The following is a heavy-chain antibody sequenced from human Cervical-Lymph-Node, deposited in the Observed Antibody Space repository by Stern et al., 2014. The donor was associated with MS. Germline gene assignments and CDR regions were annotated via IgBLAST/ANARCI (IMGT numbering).Heavy chain of an antibody. D-gene: IGHD2-21*01. CDR2: ISGGGTFV. Sequence: AQLVQSGGGLVKPGGSLRTPCVASGFSFSDHYMRWIRQAPGKGLECIAFISGGGTFVNDADSVKGRCTISRDYAKDSLYLQMDSLRAEDAAVYYCSREPRLTDYWGQGTLVSVAS. CDR3: SREPRLTDY. CDR1: GFSFSDHY. J-gene: IGHJ4*02. V-gene: IGHV3-11*01.